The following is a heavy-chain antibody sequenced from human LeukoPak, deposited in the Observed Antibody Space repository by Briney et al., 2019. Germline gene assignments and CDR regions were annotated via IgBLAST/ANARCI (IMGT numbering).Heavy chain of an antibody. V-gene: IGHV3-48*01. Sequence: GGSLRLSCAASGFTFSSYSMNWVRQALGNGLEWVSYISSSSSTIYYADSVKGRFTISRDNAKNSLYLQMNSLRAEDMAVYYCARAIGWSGYYTDWGQGTLVTVSS. D-gene: IGHD3-3*01. CDR3: ARAIGWSGYYTD. CDR1: GFTFSSYS. CDR2: ISSSSSTI. J-gene: IGHJ4*02.